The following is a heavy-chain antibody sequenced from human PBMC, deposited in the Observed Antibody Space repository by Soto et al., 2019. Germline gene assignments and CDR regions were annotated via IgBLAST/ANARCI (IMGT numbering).Heavy chain of an antibody. CDR1: GGSISSYY. Sequence: QVQLQESGPGLVKPSETLSLTCTVSGGSISSYYWSWIRQPPGKGLEWIGYIYYSGSTNYNPALRSRVTISVDTSKNLFSLKLSSVTAADTAVYYCESRYGKNAFDIWGQGTMVTVSS. J-gene: IGHJ3*02. V-gene: IGHV4-59*01. CDR2: IYYSGST. D-gene: IGHD5-18*01. CDR3: ESRYGKNAFDI.